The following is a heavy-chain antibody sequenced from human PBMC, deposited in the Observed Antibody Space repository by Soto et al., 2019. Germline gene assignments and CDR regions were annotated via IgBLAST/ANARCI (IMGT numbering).Heavy chain of an antibody. J-gene: IGHJ6*03. CDR2: IYYSGST. CDR1: GGSISSYY. Sequence: SETLSLTCTVSGGSISSYYWSWIRQPPGKGLEWIGYIYYSGSTNYNPSLKSRVTISVDTSKNQFSLKLSSVTAADTAVYYCARLLSGYDYEATLYYYYMDVWGKGTTVTVSS. V-gene: IGHV4-59*08. CDR3: ARLLSGYDYEATLYYYYMDV. D-gene: IGHD5-12*01.